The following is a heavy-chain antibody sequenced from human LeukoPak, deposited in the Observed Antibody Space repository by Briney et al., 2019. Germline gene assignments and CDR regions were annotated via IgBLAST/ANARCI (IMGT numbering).Heavy chain of an antibody. Sequence: SETLSLTCTVSGGSISSYYWSWIRQPPGKGLEWIAYMSNSGSTYYNPSLKSRVIMSEDTSKNQFSLKLSSVTAADTAIYYCSRESGAFCPFGYWGQGTLVIVPP. CDR3: SRESGAFCPFGY. V-gene: IGHV4-4*08. CDR2: MSNSGST. CDR1: GGSISSYY. D-gene: IGHD1-26*01. J-gene: IGHJ4*02.